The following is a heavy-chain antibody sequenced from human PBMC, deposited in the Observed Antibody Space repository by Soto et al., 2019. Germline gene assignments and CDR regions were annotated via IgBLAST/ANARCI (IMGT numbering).Heavy chain of an antibody. D-gene: IGHD6-6*01. Sequence: PGESLKISCKGSGYSFTSYWISWVRQMPGKGLEWMGRIDPSDSYTNYSPSFQGHVTISADKSISTAYLQWSSLKASDTAMYYCARHQSSSPYYWYFDLWGRGTLVTVSS. CDR2: IDPSDSYT. CDR3: ARHQSSSPYYWYFDL. V-gene: IGHV5-10-1*01. CDR1: GYSFTSYW. J-gene: IGHJ2*01.